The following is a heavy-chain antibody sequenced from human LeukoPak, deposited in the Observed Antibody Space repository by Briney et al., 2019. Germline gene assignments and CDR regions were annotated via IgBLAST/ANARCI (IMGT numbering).Heavy chain of an antibody. CDR2: ISAYNGDT. J-gene: IGHJ4*02. CDR1: GYTFTSYG. CDR3: ARQKGYCSGGICYPDIDFNFDY. Sequence: ASVKVSCKASGYTFTSYGISWVRQAPGQGLEWMGWISAYNGDTKYAQKPQGRVTVTTDTSTSTAYMELRSLRSDDTAVYYCARQKGYCSGGICYPDIDFNFDYWGQGTLVTVSS. V-gene: IGHV1-18*01. D-gene: IGHD2-15*01.